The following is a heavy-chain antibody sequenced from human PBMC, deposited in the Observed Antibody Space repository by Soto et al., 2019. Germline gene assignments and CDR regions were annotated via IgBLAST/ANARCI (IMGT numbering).Heavy chain of an antibody. CDR2: ISAYNGNT. J-gene: IGHJ6*02. Sequence: QVQLVQSGAEVKKPGASVKVSCKASGYTFISHGISWVRQAPGQGLEWMGWISAYNGNTNYVQSLQGRVTMTADTSTSTAYKELRSLRSDDTAVYYCARDPQQQLVIDYYYGMDVWGQGTTVTV. D-gene: IGHD6-13*01. CDR3: ARDPQQQLVIDYYYGMDV. CDR1: GYTFISHG. V-gene: IGHV1-18*01.